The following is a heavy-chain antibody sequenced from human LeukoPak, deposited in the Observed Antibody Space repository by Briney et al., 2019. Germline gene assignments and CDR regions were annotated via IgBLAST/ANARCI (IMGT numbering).Heavy chain of an antibody. J-gene: IGHJ4*02. V-gene: IGHV4-59*01. CDR3: ASEKCSGGSCYSSYFDY. D-gene: IGHD2-15*01. CDR1: GGSITYFY. Sequence: SETLSLTCTVSGGSITYFYWNWIRQSPEKGLEWIGYIYYSGSTNYNPSLKSRVTISVDTSKNQFSLKLSSVTAADTAVYYCASEKCSGGSCYSSYFDYWGQGTLVTVSS. CDR2: IYYSGST.